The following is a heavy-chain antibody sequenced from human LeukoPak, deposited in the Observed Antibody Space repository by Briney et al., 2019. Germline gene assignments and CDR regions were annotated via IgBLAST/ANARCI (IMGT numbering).Heavy chain of an antibody. D-gene: IGHD1-26*01. CDR3: ARLEGATVDY. V-gene: IGHV4-61*02. CDR1: GDSISSGDYY. Sequence: SQTLSLTCTVSGDSISSGDYYWSWIRQPAGKGLEWIGRISSSGSTNYNPSLKSRVTISVDTSKNQFSLKLSSVTAADTAVYYRARLEGATVDYWGQGTLVTVSS. J-gene: IGHJ4*02. CDR2: ISSSGST.